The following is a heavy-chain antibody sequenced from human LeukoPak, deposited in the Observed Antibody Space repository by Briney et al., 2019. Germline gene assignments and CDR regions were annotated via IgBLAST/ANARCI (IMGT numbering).Heavy chain of an antibody. CDR1: AFTVSSSF. CDR2: IYSNGDT. Sequence: AASAFTVSSSFMSWVRQAPGKGLEWVSIIYSNGDTHYADSVRGRFTISRDNSMNTLYLQMNNLRAEDTAVYYCARTNNYAFDIWGLGTMVTVSS. J-gene: IGHJ3*02. D-gene: IGHD5-24*01. V-gene: IGHV3-53*01. CDR3: ARTNNYAFDI.